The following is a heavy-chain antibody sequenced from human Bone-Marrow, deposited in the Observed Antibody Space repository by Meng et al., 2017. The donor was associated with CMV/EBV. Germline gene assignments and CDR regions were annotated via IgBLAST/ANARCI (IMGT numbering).Heavy chain of an antibody. J-gene: IGHJ6*01. CDR2: TYYRSKWYN. CDR3: ARDSPAYCGGGCYSNGMAV. Sequence: SETLSLTCAISGDSVSSNSAAWNWIRQSPSRGLEWLGRTYYRSKWYNDYAVSVKSRITINPDTSKNQFSLQLNSVTPEDTAVYYCARDSPAYCGGGCYSNGMAVWGQGPTVTGSS. V-gene: IGHV6-1*01. CDR1: GDSVSSNSAA. D-gene: IGHD2-21*01.